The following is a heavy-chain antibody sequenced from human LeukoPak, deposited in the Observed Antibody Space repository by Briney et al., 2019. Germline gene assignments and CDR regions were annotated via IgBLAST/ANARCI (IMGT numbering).Heavy chain of an antibody. J-gene: IGHJ5*02. CDR1: GYNFTSYW. D-gene: IGHD3-22*01. Sequence: GESLKISCKGSGYNFTSYWIGWVRQMPGKGLEWMGIIYPGDSDTRYSPSFQGQVTISADKSISTAYLQWSSLKASDTAMYYCASPLTPSSTYYYDSSGYYLWGQGTLVTVSS. V-gene: IGHV5-51*01. CDR3: ASPLTPSSTYYYDSSGYYL. CDR2: IYPGDSDT.